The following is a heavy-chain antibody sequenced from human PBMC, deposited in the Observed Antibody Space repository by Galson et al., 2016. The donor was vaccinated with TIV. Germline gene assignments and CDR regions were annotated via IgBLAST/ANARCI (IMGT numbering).Heavy chain of an antibody. CDR1: GGSFSGSY. J-gene: IGHJ4*02. D-gene: IGHD5-18*01. Sequence: SETLSLTCAVYGGSFSGSYWSWIRQPPGKGLEWIGEINHSGATNYNPSLKIRVTISVDTSKTQFSLKLRSVTAADTAVYYCGRPKRYSFAYYFDSWGQGTLVTVSS. V-gene: IGHV4-34*01. CDR2: INHSGAT. CDR3: GRPKRYSFAYYFDS.